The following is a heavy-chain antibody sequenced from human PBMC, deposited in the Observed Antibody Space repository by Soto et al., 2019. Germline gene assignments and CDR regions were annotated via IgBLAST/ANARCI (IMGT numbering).Heavy chain of an antibody. V-gene: IGHV1-18*04. D-gene: IGHD1-26*01. CDR2: VSANNENT. CDR1: GYPFSRYG. CDR3: ARLTWEFDTNSPLDY. J-gene: IGHJ4*02. Sequence: QLEQSGSEVKEPGASVKVSCKASGYPFSRYGISWVRQAPGQGLEWMGWVSANNENTNYAQEFQGRVTMTTDASTSTAYMELRSLRSDDTAVYYSARLTWEFDTNSPLDYWGQGTLVTVSS.